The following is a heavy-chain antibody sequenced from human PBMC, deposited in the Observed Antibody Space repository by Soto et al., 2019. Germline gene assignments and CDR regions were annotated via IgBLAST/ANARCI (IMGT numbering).Heavy chain of an antibody. J-gene: IGHJ5*01. V-gene: IGHV1-69*06. D-gene: IGHD1-26*01. CDR3: ARMGGSFLDS. CDR2: IIPIFGAT. Sequence: QVQLVQSGAEVKKPGSSVKVSCKASGGTFSSYAITWVRQAPGQGLDWMGEIIPIFGATNFAKKFQGRVTITADKSTTTAYMELSSLTSEDTAVYYCARMGGSFLDSWGQGTLVTVSS. CDR1: GGTFSSYA.